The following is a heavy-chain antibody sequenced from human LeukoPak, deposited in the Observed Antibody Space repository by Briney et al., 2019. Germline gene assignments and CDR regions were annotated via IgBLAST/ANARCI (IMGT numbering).Heavy chain of an antibody. J-gene: IGHJ4*02. Sequence: ASVNVSCKASGYTFTGYYMHWVRQAPGQGLEWMGWINPNSGGTNYAQKFQGRVTMTRDTSISTAYMELSRLRSDDTAVYYCASYDSSGYYLGYWGQGTLVTVSS. CDR1: GYTFTGYY. CDR3: ASYDSSGYYLGY. CDR2: INPNSGGT. D-gene: IGHD3-22*01. V-gene: IGHV1-2*02.